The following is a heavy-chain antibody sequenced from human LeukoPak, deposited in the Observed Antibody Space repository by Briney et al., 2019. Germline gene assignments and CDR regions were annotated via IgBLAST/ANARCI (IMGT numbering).Heavy chain of an antibody. CDR2: IRYDGSNK. Sequence: GGSLRLSCAASGFTFSSHGMHWVRQTPAKGLEWVAFIRYDGSNKYYADSVKGRFIISRDNSKNTLFLQMNSLRPEVTAVYYCAKGGKYDILTGYRRSRLLGDFWGQGTLVTVSS. J-gene: IGHJ4*02. CDR1: GFTFSSHG. CDR3: AKGGKYDILTGYRRSRLLGDF. D-gene: IGHD3-9*01. V-gene: IGHV3-30*02.